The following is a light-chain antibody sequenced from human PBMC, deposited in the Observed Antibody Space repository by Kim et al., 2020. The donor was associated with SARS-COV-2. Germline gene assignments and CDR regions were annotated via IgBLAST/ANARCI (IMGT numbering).Light chain of an antibody. Sequence: APGKTASITCGGDNIEDKSVNWYQQRPGQAPVLVIYYDADRPSGIPERFSGSNSGNTATLTINRVEAGDEADYYCQVWDSNSDHVVFGGGTQLTVL. CDR1: NIEDKS. J-gene: IGLJ3*02. CDR2: YDA. V-gene: IGLV3-21*04. CDR3: QVWDSNSDHVV.